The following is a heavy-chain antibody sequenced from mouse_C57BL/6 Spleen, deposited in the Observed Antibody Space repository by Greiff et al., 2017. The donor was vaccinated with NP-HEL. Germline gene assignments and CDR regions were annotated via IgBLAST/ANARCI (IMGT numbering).Heavy chain of an antibody. D-gene: IGHD1-1*01. V-gene: IGHV14-4*01. CDR3: TTWGSRYFDY. Sequence: EVKLQQSGAELVRPGASVKLSCTASGFNIKDDYMHWVKQRPEQGLEWIGWIDPENGDTEYASKFQGKATITADTSSNTAYLQLSSLTSEDTAVYYCTTWGSRYFDYWGQGTTLTVSS. J-gene: IGHJ2*01. CDR1: GFNIKDDY. CDR2: IDPENGDT.